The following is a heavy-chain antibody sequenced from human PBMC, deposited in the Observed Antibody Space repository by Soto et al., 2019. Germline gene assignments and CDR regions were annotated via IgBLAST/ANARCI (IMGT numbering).Heavy chain of an antibody. CDR1: GFTFSSYA. Sequence: GGSLRLSCAASGFTFSSYAMSWVRQAPGKGLEWVSAISGSGGSTYYADSVKGRFTISRDNSKNTLYLQMNSLRAEDTAVYYCANHRVYGSGSYNGNYYYYYYMDVWGKGTTVTVSS. V-gene: IGHV3-23*01. J-gene: IGHJ6*03. CDR3: ANHRVYGSGSYNGNYYYYYYMDV. D-gene: IGHD3-10*01. CDR2: ISGSGGST.